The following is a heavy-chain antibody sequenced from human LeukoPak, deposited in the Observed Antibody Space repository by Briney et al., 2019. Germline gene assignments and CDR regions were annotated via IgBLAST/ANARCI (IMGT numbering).Heavy chain of an antibody. J-gene: IGHJ4*02. V-gene: IGHV4-61*01. D-gene: IGHD2-2*01. CDR3: ARGGTRPDYYFDY. CDR1: GGSVSSGNYY. Sequence: SETLSLTCSVSGGSVSSGNYYWSWLRQPPGKGLEWIGYIYYSGSTNYNPSLKSRVTISVDTSKNQFSLKLSSVTAADTAVYYCARGGTRPDYYFDYWGQGTLLTVSS. CDR2: IYYSGST.